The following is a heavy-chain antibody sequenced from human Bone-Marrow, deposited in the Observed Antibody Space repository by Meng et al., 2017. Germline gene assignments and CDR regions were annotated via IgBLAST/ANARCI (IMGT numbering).Heavy chain of an antibody. D-gene: IGHD2-2*01. CDR2: IRSKAYGGTT. CDR3: TRGPRRYCSSTSCYWYSWFDP. J-gene: IGHJ5*02. CDR1: GFTFGDYA. V-gene: IGHV3-49*04. Sequence: GESLKISCTASGFTFGDYAMSWVRQAPGKGLEWVGFIRSKAYGGTTEYAASVKGRFTISRDDSKSIAYLQMNSLKTEDTAVYYCTRGPRRYCSSTSCYWYSWFDPWGQGTLVTVSS.